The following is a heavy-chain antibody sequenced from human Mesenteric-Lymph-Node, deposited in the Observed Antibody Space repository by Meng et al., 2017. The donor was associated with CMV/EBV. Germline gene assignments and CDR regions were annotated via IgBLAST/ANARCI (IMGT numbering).Heavy chain of an antibody. CDR3: ARVAVAGGLVDY. V-gene: IGHV1-69*04. J-gene: IGHJ4*02. Sequence: CQASGGTFSSYAISWVRQAPGQGLEWMGRIIPILGIANYAQKFQGRVTITADKSTSTAYMELSSLRSEDTAVYYCARVAVAGGLVDYWGQGTLVTVSS. CDR1: GGTFSSYA. D-gene: IGHD6-19*01. CDR2: IIPILGIA.